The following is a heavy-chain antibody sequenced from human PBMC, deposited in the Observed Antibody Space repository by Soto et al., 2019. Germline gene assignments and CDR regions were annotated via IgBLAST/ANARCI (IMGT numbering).Heavy chain of an antibody. CDR3: ARGRTTRFDP. V-gene: IGHV3-48*01. J-gene: IGHJ5*02. CDR1: GFTFSSYS. CDR2: ISSSSSTI. Sequence: PGGSLRLSCAASGFTFSSYSMNWVRQAPGKGLEWVSYISSSSSTIYYADSVKGRFTISRDNAKNSLYLQMNSLRAEDTAVYYCARGRTTRFDPWGQGTLVTVSS.